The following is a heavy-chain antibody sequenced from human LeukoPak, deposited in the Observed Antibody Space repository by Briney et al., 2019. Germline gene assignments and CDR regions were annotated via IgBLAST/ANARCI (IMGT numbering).Heavy chain of an antibody. CDR3: ARVRSRDFDY. CDR1: GGSFSGYY. Sequence: SETLSLTCAVYGGSFSGYYWSWIRQPQGKGLEWIGEINHSGSTNYNPSLKSRVTISVDTSKNQFSLKLSSVTAADTAVYYCARVRSRDFDYWGQGTLVTVSS. V-gene: IGHV4-34*01. CDR2: INHSGST. J-gene: IGHJ4*02.